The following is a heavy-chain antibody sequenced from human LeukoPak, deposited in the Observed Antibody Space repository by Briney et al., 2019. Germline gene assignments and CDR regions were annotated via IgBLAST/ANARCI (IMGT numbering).Heavy chain of an antibody. Sequence: GGSLRLSCAASGFTVSSNYMSWVRQAPGKGLEWVSVIYSGGSTYYADSVKGRFTISRDNSKNTPYLQMNSLRAEDTAVYYCARVRRIAVAGTRTDAFDIWGQGTMVTVSS. V-gene: IGHV3-66*01. CDR3: ARVRRIAVAGTRTDAFDI. CDR1: GFTVSSNY. J-gene: IGHJ3*02. D-gene: IGHD6-19*01. CDR2: IYSGGST.